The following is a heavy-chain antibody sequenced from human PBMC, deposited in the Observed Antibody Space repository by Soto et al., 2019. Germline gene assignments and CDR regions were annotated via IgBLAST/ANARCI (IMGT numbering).Heavy chain of an antibody. CDR2: ISNDGSKK. D-gene: IGHD5-12*01. CDR3: AKTRRGYDMFFYGLDV. V-gene: IGHV3-30*18. Sequence: QVHLVESGGGVVKPGRSLRLACAVSGFRFSDYGMHWVRQAPGKGLEWVAVISNDGSKKYYGDSVQGRFTISRDDSKSTVYVQMDSLKPEDTAVYYCAKTRRGYDMFFYGLDVWGQGTTVTVSS. CDR1: GFRFSDYG. J-gene: IGHJ6*02.